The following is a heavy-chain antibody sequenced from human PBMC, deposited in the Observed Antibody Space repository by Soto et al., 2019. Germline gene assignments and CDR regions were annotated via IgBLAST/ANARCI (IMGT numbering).Heavy chain of an antibody. D-gene: IGHD2-21*02. CDR1: VDNFSSYW. CDR2: IYPGDSDT. Sequence: RDALQISYERSVDNFSSYWITWVRQMPGKGLEWMAMIYPGDSDTRYSPSLQGQVTISADKSISTAYLLWSSLKASDTVMYYCARRERGGDTIFDFWGKGTLVTVSS. J-gene: IGHJ4*02. V-gene: IGHV5-51*01. CDR3: ARRERGGDTIFDF.